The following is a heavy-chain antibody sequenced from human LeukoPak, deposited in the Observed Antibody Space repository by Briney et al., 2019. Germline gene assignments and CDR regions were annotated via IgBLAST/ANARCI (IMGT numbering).Heavy chain of an antibody. CDR2: ISYDGSNK. CDR3: ARGSEPIAAAAGKIGY. Sequence: GGSLRLSSAASGFTSSSYAMHWVRQAPGKGLEWVAVISYDGSNKYYADSVKGRFTISRDNSKNTLYLQMNSLRAEDTAVYYCARGSEPIAAAAGKIGYWGQGTLVTVSS. D-gene: IGHD6-13*01. J-gene: IGHJ4*02. V-gene: IGHV3-30-3*01. CDR1: GFTSSSYA.